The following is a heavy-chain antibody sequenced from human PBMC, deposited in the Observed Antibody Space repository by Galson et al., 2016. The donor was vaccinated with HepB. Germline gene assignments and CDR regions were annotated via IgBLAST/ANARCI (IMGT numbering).Heavy chain of an antibody. CDR3: ARARRPVVVAATHIMGTTSGDAFAI. CDR1: GFSFSSYG. CDR2: IWYDGTNK. J-gene: IGHJ3*02. D-gene: IGHD2-15*01. Sequence: SLRLSCAASGFSFSSYGIHWVRQAPGKGLEWVALIWYDGTNKYYAGSVKGRFTISRDNSKNTLYLQMNSLRAEDTAVYYCARARRPVVVAATHIMGTTSGDAFAIWGQGAMVTVSS. V-gene: IGHV3-33*01.